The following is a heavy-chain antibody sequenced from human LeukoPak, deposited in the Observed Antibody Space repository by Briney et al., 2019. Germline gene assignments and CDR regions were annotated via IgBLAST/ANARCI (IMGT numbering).Heavy chain of an antibody. V-gene: IGHV4-34*01. J-gene: IGHJ3*02. D-gene: IGHD5-24*01. CDR3: ARGEMATIEDAFDI. CDR1: GGSFRNNH. Sequence: PSETLSLTCAVYGGSFRNNHWSWIRQSPGKGLEWIGEVNPGGSTNHNPSLKSRVTMSVDTSKNQFSLNLSSVTAADTAVYYCARGEMATIEDAFDIWGQGTMVTVSS. CDR2: VNPGGST.